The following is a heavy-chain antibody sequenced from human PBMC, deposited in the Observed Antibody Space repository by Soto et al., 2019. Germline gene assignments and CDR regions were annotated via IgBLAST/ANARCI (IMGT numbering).Heavy chain of an antibody. D-gene: IGHD6-19*01. V-gene: IGHV4-59*01. Sequence: SETLSLTCTVSGGSISSYYWSWIRQPPWKGLEWIGYIYYIGSTNYNPSLKSRVTISVDTSKNQFSLKLSSVTAADTAVYYCARARSGWYPEYWGQKTLVNVSA. J-gene: IGHJ4*02. CDR1: GGSISSYY. CDR3: ARARSGWYPEY. CDR2: IYYIGST.